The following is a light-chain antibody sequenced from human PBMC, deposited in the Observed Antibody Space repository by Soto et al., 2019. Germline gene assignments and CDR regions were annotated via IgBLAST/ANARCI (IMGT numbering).Light chain of an antibody. CDR3: QQSFSTPWT. Sequence: DIQMTQSPSSLCASVGDRVTITCRASQSIGTYLNWYHQKPGKAPRLLICGASSLQSGVPSSFSGSGSGTDFTLTISSLQTEDYAAYYCQQSFSTPWTFGQGTKVEFK. V-gene: IGKV1-39*01. CDR2: GAS. CDR1: QSIGTY. J-gene: IGKJ1*01.